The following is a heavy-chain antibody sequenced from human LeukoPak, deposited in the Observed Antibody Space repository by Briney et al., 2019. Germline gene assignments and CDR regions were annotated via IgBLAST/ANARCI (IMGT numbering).Heavy chain of an antibody. Sequence: SETLSLTCTVSGGTISSFFWSWIRQPPGKGLEWIGYVHSSGSTKYNPSLKSRLIISVDMSKNQFSLKLRSVSVADTAVYYCARLAPGNYDILTGDPKVVFDYWGQGALVTVSS. D-gene: IGHD3-9*01. CDR2: VHSSGST. CDR1: GGTISSFF. V-gene: IGHV4-59*01. J-gene: IGHJ4*02. CDR3: ARLAPGNYDILTGDPKVVFDY.